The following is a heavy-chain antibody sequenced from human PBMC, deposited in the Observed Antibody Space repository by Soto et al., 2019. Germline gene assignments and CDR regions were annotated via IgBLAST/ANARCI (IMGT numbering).Heavy chain of an antibody. V-gene: IGHV3-23*01. CDR3: VSWVSAHFDY. J-gene: IGHJ4*01. Sequence: GGSLRLPCAASGFTFDSPYSHGMSWVRQSPGKGPEWVSTISSNGANTHYAESVKGRFTISKDASRNTVHLNMNSLRAGDTATYFCVSWVSAHFDYWGHGTPVTVSS. D-gene: IGHD2-8*01. CDR1: GFTFDSPYSHG. CDR2: ISSNGANT.